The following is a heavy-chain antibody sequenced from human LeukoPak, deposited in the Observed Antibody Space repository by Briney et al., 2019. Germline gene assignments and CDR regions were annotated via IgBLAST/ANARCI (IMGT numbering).Heavy chain of an antibody. J-gene: IGHJ4*02. D-gene: IGHD2-21*02. CDR3: ARLWAYCGGDCPN. Sequence: SSETLSLTCTVSGGSISSYYWSWIRQPPGKGLEWIGYIYYSGSTNYNPSLKSRVTISVDTSKNQFSLKLSSVTAADTAVYYCARLWAYCGGDCPNWGQGTLVTVSS. CDR2: IYYSGST. V-gene: IGHV4-59*08. CDR1: GGSISSYY.